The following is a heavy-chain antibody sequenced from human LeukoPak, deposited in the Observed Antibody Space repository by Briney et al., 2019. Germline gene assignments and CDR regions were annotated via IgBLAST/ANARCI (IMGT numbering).Heavy chain of an antibody. CDR2: IFPSGGEI. J-gene: IGHJ4*02. CDR1: GFTFSSYS. V-gene: IGHV3-23*01. CDR3: ATYRQVLLPFES. D-gene: IGHD2-8*02. Sequence: GGSLRLSCVGSGFTFSSYSMSWVRQPPGKGLEWVSSIFPSGGEIHYADSVRGRFTISRDNSKSTLSLQMNSLRAEDTAIYYCATYRQVLLPFESWGQGTLVTVSS.